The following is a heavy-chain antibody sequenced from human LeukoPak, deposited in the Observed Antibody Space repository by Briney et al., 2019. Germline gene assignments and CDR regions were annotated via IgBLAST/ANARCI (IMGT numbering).Heavy chain of an antibody. J-gene: IGHJ5*02. CDR1: GFTFSSYG. Sequence: GGSLRLSCATSGFTFSSYGMHWVRQAPGKGLEWVAFIRYDGSNKYYPDSVKGRFTISRDNSKNTLYLQMNSLRAEDTAVYYCAELDTGIMGTMGAWGQGTLVTVSS. V-gene: IGHV3-30*02. CDR2: IRYDGSNK. D-gene: IGHD1-26*01. CDR3: AELDTGIMGTMGA.